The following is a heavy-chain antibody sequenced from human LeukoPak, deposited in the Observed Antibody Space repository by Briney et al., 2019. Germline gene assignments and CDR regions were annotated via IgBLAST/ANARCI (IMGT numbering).Heavy chain of an antibody. CDR2: ISYDGSNK. Sequence: GGSRRLACAASGFTFSSYAMHWDRQAPGKLLEWVAVISYDGSNKYYADSVKGRFTISRDNSKNTLYLQMNSLRAEDTAVYYCARDSSGYYPTQGFFDYWGQGTLVTVSS. V-gene: IGHV3-30-3*01. D-gene: IGHD3-22*01. CDR3: ARDSSGYYPTQGFFDY. J-gene: IGHJ4*02. CDR1: GFTFSSYA.